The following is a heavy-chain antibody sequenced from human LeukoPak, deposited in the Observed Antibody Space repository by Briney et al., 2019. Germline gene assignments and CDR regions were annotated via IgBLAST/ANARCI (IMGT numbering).Heavy chain of an antibody. V-gene: IGHV1-46*01. CDR3: ARGRITMIVPGAFDI. J-gene: IGHJ3*02. Sequence: ASVKVSCKASGYTFTSYYMHWVRQAPGQGLEWMGIINPSGGSTSYAQKFQGRVTMTRDTSTSTVYMELSSLRSEDTAVYYCARGRITMIVPGAFDIWGQGTMVTVSS. D-gene: IGHD3-22*01. CDR2: INPSGGST. CDR1: GYTFTSYY.